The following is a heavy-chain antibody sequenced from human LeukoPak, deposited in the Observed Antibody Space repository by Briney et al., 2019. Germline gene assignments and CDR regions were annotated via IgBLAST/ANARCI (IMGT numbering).Heavy chain of an antibody. D-gene: IGHD6-13*01. J-gene: IGHJ4*02. CDR1: GFTFSDYS. CDR3: ARDSRTAAVDQLDY. CDR2: ISSSSTYI. V-gene: IGHV3-21*01. Sequence: PGGSLRLSCAASGFTFSDYSMSWVRLAPGKGLEWVSSISSSSTYISYADSMRGRFTISRDNAKNSLYLQMGSLRAEDTAVYYCARDSRTAAVDQLDYWGQGTLVTVSP.